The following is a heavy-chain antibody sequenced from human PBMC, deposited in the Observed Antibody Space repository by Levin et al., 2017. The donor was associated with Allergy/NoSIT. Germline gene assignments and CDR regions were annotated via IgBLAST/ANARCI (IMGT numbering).Heavy chain of an antibody. CDR1: GFTVSSNY. Sequence: GGSLRLSCAASGFTVSSNYMSWVRQAPGKGLEWVSLIYRGGTTYYADSVKGRFTISRDNSNNTPYLLMNSLRAEDTAVYYCARRYYGLMTYYIDVWGKGTTVTVAS. CDR2: IYRGGTT. CDR3: ARRYYGLMTYYIDV. D-gene: IGHD3-10*01. V-gene: IGHV3-66*01. J-gene: IGHJ6*03.